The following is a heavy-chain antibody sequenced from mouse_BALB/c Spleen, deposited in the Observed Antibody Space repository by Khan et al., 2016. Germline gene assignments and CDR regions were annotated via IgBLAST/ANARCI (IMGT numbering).Heavy chain of an antibody. D-gene: IGHD3-3*01. J-gene: IGHJ2*01. CDR3: ARGRAFDY. Sequence: EVQLQESGPGLVKPSQSLSLTCTVTGYSITSDYAWNWIRQFPGNKLEWMGYISYSGSTSYNPSLKSRISITPDTSKNQFFLQLNSVTTEDTATYYCARGRAFDYWGQGTTLTVSS. CDR2: ISYSGST. V-gene: IGHV3-2*02. CDR1: GYSITSDYA.